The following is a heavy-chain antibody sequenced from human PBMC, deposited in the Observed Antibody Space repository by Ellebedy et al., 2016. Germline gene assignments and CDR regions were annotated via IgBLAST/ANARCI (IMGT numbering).Heavy chain of an antibody. CDR2: IYYSGST. J-gene: IGHJ4*02. D-gene: IGHD3-10*01. V-gene: IGHV4-59*08. CDR1: GVSISSYY. Sequence: SETLSLTXTVSGVSISSYYWSWIRQPPGKGLEWIGYIYYSGSTNYNPSLKSRVTISVDTSKNQFSLKLSSVTAADTAVYYCASRVITMVRGVRNFVVYWGQGTLVTVSS. CDR3: ASRVITMVRGVRNFVVY.